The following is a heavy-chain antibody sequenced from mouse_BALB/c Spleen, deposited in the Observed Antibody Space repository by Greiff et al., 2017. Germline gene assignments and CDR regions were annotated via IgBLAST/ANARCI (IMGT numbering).Heavy chain of an antibody. J-gene: IGHJ3*01. CDR1: GFTFSSYY. CDR2: INSNGGST. V-gene: IGHV5-6-2*01. D-gene: IGHD1-1*01. Sequence: DVMLVESGGGLVKLGGSLKLSCAASGFTFSSYYMSWVRQTPEKRLELVAAINSNGGSTYYPDTVKGRFTISRDNAKNTLYLQMSSLKSEDTALYYCARHGDYYGSNDTPWFAYWGQGTLVTVSA. CDR3: ARHGDYYGSNDTPWFAY.